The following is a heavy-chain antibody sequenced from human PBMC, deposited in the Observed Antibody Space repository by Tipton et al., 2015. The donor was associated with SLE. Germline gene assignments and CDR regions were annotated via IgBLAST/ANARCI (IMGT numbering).Heavy chain of an antibody. CDR3: ARRGVQQLVDY. Sequence: TLSLTCTVSGGSISSYYWSWIRQPPGKGLEWIGYIYYSGSTKYNPSLKSRVTISVDTSKNQFSLKLSSVTAADTAVYYCARRGVQQLVDYWGQGTLVTVSS. J-gene: IGHJ4*02. D-gene: IGHD6-13*01. V-gene: IGHV4-59*08. CDR1: GGSISSYY. CDR2: IYYSGST.